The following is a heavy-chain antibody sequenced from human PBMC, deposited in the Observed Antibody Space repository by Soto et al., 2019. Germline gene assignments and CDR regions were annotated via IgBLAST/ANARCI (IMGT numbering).Heavy chain of an antibody. CDR2: IYTSGST. CDR3: ARGAPLWFGELSYYFDY. D-gene: IGHD3-10*01. V-gene: IGHV4-4*07. J-gene: IGHJ4*02. CDR1: VGSISSYY. Sequence: SETLTVTCTVSVGSISSYYWSWIRQPAGKGLEWIGRIYTSGSTNYNPSLKSRVTMSVDTSKNQFSLNLRSVTAADTAVYYCARGAPLWFGELSYYFDYWGQGTMVTVSS.